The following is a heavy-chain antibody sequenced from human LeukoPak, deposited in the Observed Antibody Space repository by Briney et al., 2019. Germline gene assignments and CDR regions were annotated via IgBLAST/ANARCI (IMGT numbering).Heavy chain of an antibody. Sequence: GGSLSLSCAASGFTFSSYGMHWVRQAPGKGLEWVAVIWYDGSNKYYADSVKGRFTISRDNSKNTLYLQMNSLRAEDTAVYYCAARHDSSGYWVDYWGQGTLVTVSS. CDR1: GFTFSSYG. J-gene: IGHJ4*02. CDR3: AARHDSSGYWVDY. V-gene: IGHV3-33*01. D-gene: IGHD3-22*01. CDR2: IWYDGSNK.